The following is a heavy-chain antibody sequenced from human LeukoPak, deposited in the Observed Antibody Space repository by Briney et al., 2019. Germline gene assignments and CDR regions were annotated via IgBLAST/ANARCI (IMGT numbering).Heavy chain of an antibody. CDR2: ISYDGSNK. D-gene: IGHD1-14*01. CDR3: ARDWRNRDYPRNVFAE. Sequence: PARTLRLSCAASGFTFSSYGMHWVRQAPGKGLEWVAVISYDGSNKYYADSVKGRFNISRDNSKNTLYLQMNSLIAEDTAVYYCARDWRNRDYPRNVFAEWGQGTLVTVSS. J-gene: IGHJ4*02. CDR1: GFTFSSYG. V-gene: IGHV3-30*03.